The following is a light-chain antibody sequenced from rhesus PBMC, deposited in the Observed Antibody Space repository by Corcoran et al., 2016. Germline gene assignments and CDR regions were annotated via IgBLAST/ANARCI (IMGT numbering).Light chain of an antibody. Sequence: DIQMTQSPSSLSASVGDTVTITCRASQGIRNYLAWYQQKPGKAPKPLIYYASNLESGVPSRFSGSGSGTDVTLTISSLQPEDFAIYYCQRHNSCPPTFGGGTKVELK. J-gene: IGKJ4*01. CDR1: QGIRNY. V-gene: IGKV1S14*01. CDR3: QRHNSCPPT. CDR2: YAS.